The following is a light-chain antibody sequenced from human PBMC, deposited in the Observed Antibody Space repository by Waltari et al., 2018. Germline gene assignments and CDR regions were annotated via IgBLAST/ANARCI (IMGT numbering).Light chain of an antibody. CDR3: CSYAGSTSYVV. V-gene: IGLV2-23*02. Sequence: QSALTQPASVSGSPGQSITISCTGTSSDVGRFNLVSWYQLLPGKAPKLLIFEVNKRPPGVSNRFFGSKSGIPASLTISGLQTGDESDYYCCSYAGSTSYVVFGGGTKLTVL. J-gene: IGLJ2*01. CDR1: SSDVGRFNL. CDR2: EVN.